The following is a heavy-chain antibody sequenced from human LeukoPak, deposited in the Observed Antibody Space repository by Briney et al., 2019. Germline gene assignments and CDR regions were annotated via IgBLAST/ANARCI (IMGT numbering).Heavy chain of an antibody. CDR3: ARENTMVRGVKRGDQFDY. CDR2: ISSSSSYI. CDR1: GFTFSSYS. Sequence: GGSLRLSCAASGFTFSSYSMNWVRQAPGKGLEWVSSISSSSSYINYADSVKGRFTISRDNAKNSLYLQMNSVRAEDTAVYYCARENTMVRGVKRGDQFDYWGQGTLVTVSS. V-gene: IGHV3-21*04. J-gene: IGHJ4*02. D-gene: IGHD3-10*01.